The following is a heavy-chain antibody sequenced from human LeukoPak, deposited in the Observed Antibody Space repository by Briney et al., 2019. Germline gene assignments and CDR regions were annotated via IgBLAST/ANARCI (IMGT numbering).Heavy chain of an antibody. D-gene: IGHD3-16*01. Sequence: SGTLSLTCAVSGGSISSSNWWSWVRQPPGKGPEWIGEIYHSGSTNYNPSLKSRVTISVDKSKNQFSLKLNSVTAADTAVYYCTRDGGLRDFDYWGQGTLVTVSS. CDR1: GGSISSSNW. V-gene: IGHV4-4*02. CDR2: IYHSGST. CDR3: TRDGGLRDFDY. J-gene: IGHJ4*02.